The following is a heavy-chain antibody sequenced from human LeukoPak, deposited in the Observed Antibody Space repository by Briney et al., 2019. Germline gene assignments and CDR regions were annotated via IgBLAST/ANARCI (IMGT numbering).Heavy chain of an antibody. J-gene: IGHJ4*02. CDR1: GFTFDDYA. Sequence: PGGSLRLSCAASGFTFDDYAMHWVRQAPGKGLEWVSLISGDGGSTYYADSVKGRFTISRDNSKNSLYLQMNSLRTEDTALYYCASHHPHCSGGSCYSSYWGQGTLVTVSS. D-gene: IGHD2-15*01. V-gene: IGHV3-43*02. CDR2: ISGDGGST. CDR3: ASHHPHCSGGSCYSSY.